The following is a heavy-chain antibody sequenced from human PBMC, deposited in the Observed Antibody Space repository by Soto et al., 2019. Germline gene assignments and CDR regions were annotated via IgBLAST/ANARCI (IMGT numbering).Heavy chain of an antibody. V-gene: IGHV4-59*01. CDR2: IYYSGST. D-gene: IGHD3-22*01. Sequence: QVQLQESGPGLVKPSETLSLTCTVSGGSISSYYWSWIRQPPGKGLEWIGYIYYSGSTNYNPSLKSRVTISVDTSKNQFSLKLSSVTAADTAVYYCARELVVVIRGGWFDPWGQGTLVTVSS. CDR3: ARELVVVIRGGWFDP. J-gene: IGHJ5*02. CDR1: GGSISSYY.